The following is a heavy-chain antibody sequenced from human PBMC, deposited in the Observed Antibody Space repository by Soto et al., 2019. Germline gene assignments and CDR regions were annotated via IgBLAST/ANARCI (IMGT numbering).Heavy chain of an antibody. CDR3: ARVMSTSWYFDL. V-gene: IGHV3-48*01. Sequence: GYLRLSCADSGFTFSSYSMNWVRQAPGKGLEWLSYISSSSSSIYYADSVKGRFTISRDNAKNSLYLQMNSLRAEDTAKYYCARVMSTSWYFDLWGRGTRVTVSS. CDR1: GFTFSSYS. J-gene: IGHJ2*01. D-gene: IGHD2-8*01. CDR2: ISSSSSSI.